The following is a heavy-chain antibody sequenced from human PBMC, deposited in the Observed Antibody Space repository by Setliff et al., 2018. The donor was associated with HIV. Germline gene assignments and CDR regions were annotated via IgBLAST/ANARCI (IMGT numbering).Heavy chain of an antibody. J-gene: IGHJ4*02. V-gene: IGHV4-61*01. D-gene: IGHD3-3*01. CDR1: GGSVSSGNYY. CDR3: ARDGFWSGYIDY. Sequence: PSETLSLTCSVSGGSVSSGNYYWSWIRQPPGKGLEWIGYIYYSGSTNYNPSLKSRVTISVDTSKNQFSLKLSSVTAADTAVYYCARDGFWSGYIDYWGQGTLVTVSS. CDR2: IYYSGST.